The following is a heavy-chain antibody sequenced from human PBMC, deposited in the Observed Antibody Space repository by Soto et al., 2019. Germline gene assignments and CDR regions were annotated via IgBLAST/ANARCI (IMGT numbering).Heavy chain of an antibody. Sequence: QITLMESGPTLVKPTQTLTLTCTFPGFSLSTSGLGVGWFRQPPGKALEWLALIYWNNDKRYSPSLKSRLTITKDTSKSQVVLTMTNMDPVDTATYYCAHFYGSRTYEIDHNWFAPWRPATLVTVFS. CDR3: AHFYGSRTYEIDHNWFAP. V-gene: IGHV2-5*01. CDR2: IYWNNDK. J-gene: IGHJ5*02. CDR1: GFSLSTSGLG. D-gene: IGHD3-10*01.